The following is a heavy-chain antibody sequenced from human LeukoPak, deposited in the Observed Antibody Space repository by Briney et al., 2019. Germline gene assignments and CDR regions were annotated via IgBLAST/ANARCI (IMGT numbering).Heavy chain of an antibody. D-gene: IGHD2-2*02. Sequence: SETLSRTCAVYGGSFSGYYWSWIRQPPGKGLEWIGDIKHSGSTNYNPSLKSRVTISVDTSKNQFSLKLSSVTAADTAVYYCAARHCSSTSCYKQRLNNFDYWGQGTLVTVSS. J-gene: IGHJ4*02. CDR3: AARHCSSTSCYKQRLNNFDY. CDR1: GGSFSGYY. V-gene: IGHV4-34*01. CDR2: IKHSGST.